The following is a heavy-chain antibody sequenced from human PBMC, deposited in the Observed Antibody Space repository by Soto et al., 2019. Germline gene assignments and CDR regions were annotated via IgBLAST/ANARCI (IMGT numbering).Heavy chain of an antibody. CDR3: AKSPGMYYYDSSGYYHYDY. V-gene: IGHV3-23*01. CDR2: IIGSGVST. D-gene: IGHD3-22*01. J-gene: IGHJ4*02. Sequence: GGSLRLSCAASGFTFSSYAMSWVRQAPGKGLERVTAIIGSGVSTYYAYSVKGRFTISRDNSKNTLYLQMNSLRAEDTAVYYCAKSPGMYYYDSSGYYHYDYWGQGTLVTVSS. CDR1: GFTFSSYA.